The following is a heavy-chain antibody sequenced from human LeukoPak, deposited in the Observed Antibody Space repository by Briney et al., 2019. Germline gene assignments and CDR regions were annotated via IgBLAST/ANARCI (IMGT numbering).Heavy chain of an antibody. J-gene: IGHJ5*02. CDR1: GYTFTSYY. D-gene: IGHD3-10*01. CDR2: INPSGGFT. V-gene: IGHV1-46*01. CDR3: ARDSGHWFDP. Sequence: APVKVPCKASGYTFTSYYIHWVRQAPGQGLEWMGIINPSGGFTNYAQKFQGRVTLTRDTSTSTVYMDLTSLKSEDTAVYYCARDSGHWFDPWGQGTLVTVSS.